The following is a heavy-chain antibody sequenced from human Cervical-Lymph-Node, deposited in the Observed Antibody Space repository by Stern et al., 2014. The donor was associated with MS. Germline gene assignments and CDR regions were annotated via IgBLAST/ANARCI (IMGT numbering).Heavy chain of an antibody. J-gene: IGHJ4*02. CDR2: INHSGST. V-gene: IGHV4-34*01. CDR3: ARGRPGDYGGNSVDY. CDR1: GGSFSGYY. Sequence: QVQLQQWGAGLLKPSETLSLTCAVYGGSFSGYYWSWIRQPPGKGLEWIGEINHSGSTNYNPSLKSRVTISVDTSKNQFSLKLSSVTAADTAVYYCARGRPGDYGGNSVDYWGQGTLVTVSS. D-gene: IGHD4-23*01.